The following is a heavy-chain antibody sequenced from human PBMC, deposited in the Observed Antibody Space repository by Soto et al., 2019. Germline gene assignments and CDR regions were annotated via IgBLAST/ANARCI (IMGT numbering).Heavy chain of an antibody. CDR2: IYYSEST. J-gene: IGHJ6*03. CDR1: GGSISSYY. V-gene: IGHV4-59*01. D-gene: IGHD3-10*01. Sequence: QVQLQESGPGLVKPSETLSLTCTVSGGSISSYYWSWIRQPPGKGLEWIGYIYYSESTNYNPSLNSRVTISVHPSKYQFSLKLSSVTAADTAVYYCARGLVRGVIITKDYYYYMDVWGKGTTVTVSS. CDR3: ARGLVRGVIITKDYYYYMDV.